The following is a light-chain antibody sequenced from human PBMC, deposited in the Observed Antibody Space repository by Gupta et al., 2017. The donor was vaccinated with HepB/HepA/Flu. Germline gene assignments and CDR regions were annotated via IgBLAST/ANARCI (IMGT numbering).Light chain of an antibody. Sequence: QSALTQPPSASGSPGQSVTISCTGTSSDVGDYKYVSWYQQYPGKAPKLMIYEVNKRPPGVPDRFSGSKSGNTASLTVSGLQAEDEAYYHCSSYAGSRKLVFGGGTKLTVL. J-gene: IGLJ2*01. V-gene: IGLV2-8*01. CDR2: EVN. CDR1: SSDVGDYKY. CDR3: SSYAGSRKLV.